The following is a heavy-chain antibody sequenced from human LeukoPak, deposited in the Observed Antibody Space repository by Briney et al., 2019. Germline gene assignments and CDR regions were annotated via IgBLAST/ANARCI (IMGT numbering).Heavy chain of an antibody. Sequence: PGGSLRLSCEASGFTFSNYWMHWVRQVPGKGLVWVSRIDTDGSDTNYADSVKGRFTISRDNAKNTLYLQMNSLRVEDTAVYFCARGEVIPGGNVDYWGQGTLVTVSS. CDR1: GFTFSNYW. CDR2: IDTDGSDT. V-gene: IGHV3-74*01. CDR3: ARGEVIPGGNVDY. J-gene: IGHJ4*02. D-gene: IGHD2-15*01.